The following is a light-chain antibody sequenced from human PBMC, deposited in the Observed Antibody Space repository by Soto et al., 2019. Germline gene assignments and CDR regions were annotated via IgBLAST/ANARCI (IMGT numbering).Light chain of an antibody. CDR1: QSVLYSSNNKNY. CDR2: WAS. V-gene: IGKV4-1*01. CDR3: QQYYGTPPT. Sequence: DIVMTQSPDSLAVSLGERATINCKSSQSVLYSSNNKNYLAWYQQKPGQPPKLLIYWASTRESGVLDRFSGSGPGTDFTLTISSLQAEDVAVYYCQQYYGTPPTFGQGTK. J-gene: IGKJ1*01.